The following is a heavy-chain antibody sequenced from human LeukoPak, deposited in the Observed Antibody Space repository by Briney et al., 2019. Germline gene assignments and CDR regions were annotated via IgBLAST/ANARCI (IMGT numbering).Heavy chain of an antibody. CDR3: ARDPDMTASDAFDI. J-gene: IGHJ3*02. CDR2: IIPIFGTA. Sequence: GASVKVSCKASGGTFSSYAISWVRQAPGQGLEWMGGIIPIFGTANYAQKFQGRVTITADESTSTAYMELSSLRSEDTAVYYCARDPDMTASDAFDIWGQGTMVTVSS. V-gene: IGHV1-69*13. CDR1: GGTFSSYA. D-gene: IGHD3-9*01.